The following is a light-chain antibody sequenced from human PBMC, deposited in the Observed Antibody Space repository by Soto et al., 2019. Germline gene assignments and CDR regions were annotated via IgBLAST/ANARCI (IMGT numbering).Light chain of an antibody. J-gene: IGKJ1*01. Sequence: DIQMTQSPSSLSASVGDRVTIACQASQGISNSLAWYQQKPGKVPKLLIYTAYTLRSGVPSRFSGSGSGTDFTLTINSLQPEDVATYYCQKYDSAPWTFGQGTKVEIK. CDR3: QKYDSAPWT. CDR2: TAY. CDR1: QGISNS. V-gene: IGKV1-27*01.